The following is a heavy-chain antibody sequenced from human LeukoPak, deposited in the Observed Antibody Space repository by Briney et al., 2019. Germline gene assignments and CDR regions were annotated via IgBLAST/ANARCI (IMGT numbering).Heavy chain of an antibody. CDR2: INPNSGGT. J-gene: IGHJ3*02. Sequence: ASVKVSCKASGYTFTGYYMHWVRQASGQGLEWMGRINPNSGGTNYAQKFQGRVTMTRDTSISTAYMELSRLRSDDTAVYYCASLVLGSGYYRDAFDIWGQGTMVTVSS. CDR1: GYTFTGYY. V-gene: IGHV1-2*06. CDR3: ASLVLGSGYYRDAFDI. D-gene: IGHD3-22*01.